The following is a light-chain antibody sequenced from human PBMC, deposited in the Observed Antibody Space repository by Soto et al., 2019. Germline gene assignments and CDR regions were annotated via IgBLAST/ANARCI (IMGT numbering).Light chain of an antibody. CDR3: CSYAGSSIYVV. J-gene: IGLJ2*01. V-gene: IGLV2-23*01. Sequence: QSALAQPASVSGSPGQSITISCTGSSRDVGRYNHVSWYQQYPGKAPKLMIYEDTQRPSGVSNRFSGSKSGNTASLTISGLQADDEADYYCCSYAGSSIYVVFGGGTKVTVL. CDR2: EDT. CDR1: SRDVGRYNH.